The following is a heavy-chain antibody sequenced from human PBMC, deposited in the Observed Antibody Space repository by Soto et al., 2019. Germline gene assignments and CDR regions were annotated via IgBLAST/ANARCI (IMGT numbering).Heavy chain of an antibody. CDR2: ISWNSSSI. CDR3: TAGRSGSGNPHPFYYYYGMDV. CDR1: GFTFDDYA. D-gene: IGHD3-10*01. J-gene: IGHJ6*02. V-gene: IGHV3-9*01. Sequence: PGGSLRLSCAASGFTFDDYAMHWVRQAPGKGLEWVSGISWNSSSIGYADSVKGRFTISRDNAKNSLYLQMNSLGAEDTALYYCTAGRSGSGNPHPFYYYYGMDVWGQGTTVTVSS.